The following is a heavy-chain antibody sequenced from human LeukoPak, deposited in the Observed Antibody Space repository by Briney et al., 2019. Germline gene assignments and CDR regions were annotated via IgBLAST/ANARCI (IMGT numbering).Heavy chain of an antibody. J-gene: IGHJ6*03. CDR3: AVGTTPYYYYYMDV. CDR2: MNPDSGNT. D-gene: IGHD1-1*01. V-gene: IGHV1-8*01. Sequence: ASVKVSCKASGYTFTSYDINWVRQATGQGLEWMGWMNPDSGNTGYAQKFQGRVTITTDESTSTAYMELSSLRSEDTAVYYCAVGTTPYYYYYMDVWGKGTTVTVSS. CDR1: GYTFTSYD.